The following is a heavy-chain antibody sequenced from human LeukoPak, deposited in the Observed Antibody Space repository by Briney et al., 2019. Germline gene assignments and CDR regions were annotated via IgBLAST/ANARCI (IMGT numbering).Heavy chain of an antibody. CDR3: ARVGRYFDWLSLDY. CDR2: IYHSGST. J-gene: IGHJ4*02. CDR1: GYSISSGYY. V-gene: IGHV4-38-2*01. D-gene: IGHD3-9*01. Sequence: SETLSLTCAVSGYSISSGYYWGWIRQPPGKGLEWIGSIYHSGSTYYNPSLKSRVTISVDTSMNQFSLKLSSVTAADTAVYYCARVGRYFDWLSLDYWGQGTLVTVSS.